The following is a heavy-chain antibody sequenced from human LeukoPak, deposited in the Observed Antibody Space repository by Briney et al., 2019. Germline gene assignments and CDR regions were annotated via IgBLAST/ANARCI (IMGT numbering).Heavy chain of an antibody. CDR1: GYTFTSYG. D-gene: IGHD1-26*01. CDR3: ARDLRIVGATTSSYFDY. Sequence: GASVKVSCKASGYTFTSYGISWVRQAPGQGLEWMGWISAYNGNTNYAQKLQGRVTMTTDTSTSTAYMELRSLRSDDTAVYYCARDLRIVGATTSSYFDYWGQGTPVTVSS. CDR2: ISAYNGNT. V-gene: IGHV1-18*01. J-gene: IGHJ4*02.